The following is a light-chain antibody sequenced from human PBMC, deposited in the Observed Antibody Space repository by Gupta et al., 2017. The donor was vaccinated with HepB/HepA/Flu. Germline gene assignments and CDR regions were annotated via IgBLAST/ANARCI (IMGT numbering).Light chain of an antibody. CDR1: QSISSY. CDR2: AAS. Sequence: IQMTQSPSSLSASVGDRVTITCRASQSISSYLNWYQQKPGKAPNLLIYAASNLQSGAPSRFSGGGYGTDFTLTISRLQPEDFATYYCQQSHNLPKTFGQGTKLEIK. CDR3: QQSHNLPKT. V-gene: IGKV1-39*01. J-gene: IGKJ2*01.